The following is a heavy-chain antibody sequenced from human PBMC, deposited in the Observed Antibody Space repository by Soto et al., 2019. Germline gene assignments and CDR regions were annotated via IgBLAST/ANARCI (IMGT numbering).Heavy chain of an antibody. D-gene: IGHD6-19*01. V-gene: IGHV4-39*01. CDR1: GGYISSSSYY. CDR3: ARRTVNIPTFYSGLKTHCFDY. J-gene: IGHJ4*02. CDR2: IYYSGST. Sequence: QLQLQESGPGLVKPSETLSLTCAVSGGYISSSSYYWGWIRQPPGKGLEWSGSIYYSGSTYYTPALQSRVSISVDTSKNQFSLKLNSVTAADTAVYYCARRTVNIPTFYSGLKTHCFDYWGQVTLVTVSS.